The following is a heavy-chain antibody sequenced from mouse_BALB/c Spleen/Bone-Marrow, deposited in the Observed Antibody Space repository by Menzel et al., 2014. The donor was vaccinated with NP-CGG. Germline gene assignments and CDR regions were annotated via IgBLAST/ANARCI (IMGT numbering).Heavy chain of an antibody. V-gene: IGHV1-87*01. D-gene: IGHD2-1*01. CDR3: ARGGYGNYVFAY. J-gene: IGHJ3*01. Sequence: QVQLQQSGAELARPGASVKLSCKASGYTFTSYWMQWVKQRPGQGLEWIGTIYPGDGDTRYTQKFKGKATLTADKSSSTAYMQPSSLASEDSAVYYCARGGYGNYVFAYWGQGTLVTVSA. CDR1: GYTFTSYW. CDR2: IYPGDGDT.